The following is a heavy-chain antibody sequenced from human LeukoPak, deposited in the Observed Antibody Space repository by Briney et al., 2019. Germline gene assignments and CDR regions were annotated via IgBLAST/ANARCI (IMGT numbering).Heavy chain of an antibody. CDR1: GFTFSNYW. J-gene: IGHJ5*02. D-gene: IGHD6-13*01. CDR3: VRDGSTWANWFDP. V-gene: IGHV3-74*01. Sequence: GGSLRLSCAASGFTFSNYWMHWVRRAPGKGLVWVSRINSDGSSTSYADSVKGRFTISRDNAKNTLYLQMNSLRDEDTAVYYCVRDGSTWANWFDPWGQGTLVTVSS. CDR2: INSDGSST.